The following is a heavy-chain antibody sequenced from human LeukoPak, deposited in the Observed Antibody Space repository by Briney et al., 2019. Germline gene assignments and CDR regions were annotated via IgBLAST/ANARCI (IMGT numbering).Heavy chain of an antibody. Sequence: SVKVSCQASGGTFSSYAISWVRQAPGQGLEWMGGIIPIFGTANYAQKFQGRVTITTDESTSTAYMELSSLRSEDTAVYYCARARPGVEYSSSSGYYMDVWGKGTTVTVSS. J-gene: IGHJ6*03. V-gene: IGHV1-69*05. CDR2: IIPIFGTA. CDR3: ARARPGVEYSSSSGYYMDV. CDR1: GGTFSSYA. D-gene: IGHD6-6*01.